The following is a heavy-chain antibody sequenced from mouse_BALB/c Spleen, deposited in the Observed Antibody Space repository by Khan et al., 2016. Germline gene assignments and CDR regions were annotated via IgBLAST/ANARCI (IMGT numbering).Heavy chain of an antibody. Sequence: EVQLQESGGGLVQPGGSLKLSCAASGFDFSRYWMSWVRQAPGKGLEWIGEINPDSSTINYTPSLKAKFIISSDNAKNTLYLQMSKVRSEDTALYYCARAGYYGFLAYWGQGTLVTVSA. D-gene: IGHD1-1*01. CDR2: INPDSSTI. V-gene: IGHV4-1*02. CDR1: GFDFSRYW. CDR3: ARAGYYGFLAY. J-gene: IGHJ3*01.